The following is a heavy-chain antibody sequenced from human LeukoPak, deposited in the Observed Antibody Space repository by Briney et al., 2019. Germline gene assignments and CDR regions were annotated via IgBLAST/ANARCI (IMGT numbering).Heavy chain of an antibody. Sequence: SETLSLTCTVSGGSISSSSYYWGWIRQPPGKGLEWIGSIYYSGSTYYNPSLKSRVTISVDTSKNQFSLKLSSVTAADTAVYYCARGSFGWARGLLEYWGQGTLVTVSS. CDR1: GGSISSSSYY. D-gene: IGHD3-10*01. CDR3: ARGSFGWARGLLEY. V-gene: IGHV4-39*07. CDR2: IYYSGST. J-gene: IGHJ4*02.